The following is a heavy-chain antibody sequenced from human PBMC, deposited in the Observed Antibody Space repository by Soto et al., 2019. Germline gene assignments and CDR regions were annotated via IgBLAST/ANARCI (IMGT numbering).Heavy chain of an antibody. J-gene: IGHJ5*02. D-gene: IGHD1-20*01. CDR1: GYTFTSYG. CDR3: ARDGYNWNHNWFDP. Sequence: QVQLVQSGAEVKKPGASVKVSCKASGYTFTSYGISWVRQAPGQGLEWMGWISAYNGNTNYAQKLQGRVTITADESTSTAYMELSSLRSEDTAVYYCARDGYNWNHNWFDPWGQGTLVTVSS. CDR2: ISAYNGNT. V-gene: IGHV1-18*01.